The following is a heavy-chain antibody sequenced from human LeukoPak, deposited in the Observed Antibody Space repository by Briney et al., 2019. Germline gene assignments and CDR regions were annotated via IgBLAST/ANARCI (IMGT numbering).Heavy chain of an antibody. Sequence: PGGSLRLSCAASGFTFSSYGMHWVRQAPGKGLEWVAVISYDGSNKYYADSVKGRFTISRDNSKNTLYLQMNSLRAEDTAVYYCAKDSSLRAFDIWGQGTMVTVSS. D-gene: IGHD4-17*01. CDR1: GFTFSSYG. CDR2: ISYDGSNK. V-gene: IGHV3-30*18. CDR3: AKDSSLRAFDI. J-gene: IGHJ3*02.